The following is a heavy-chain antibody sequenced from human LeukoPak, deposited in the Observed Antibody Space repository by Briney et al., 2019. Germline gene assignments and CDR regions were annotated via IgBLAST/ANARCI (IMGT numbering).Heavy chain of an antibody. CDR1: GGSISSTYY. D-gene: IGHD3-9*01. J-gene: IGHJ4*02. CDR2: IYYSGTT. V-gene: IGHV4-39*01. CDR3: ARHYDILTDPTSD. Sequence: SETLSLTCTVSGGSISSTYYWDWIRQPPGKGLEWIGSIYYSGTTYYNPSLKSRVTISVDTSKNQFSLKLSSVTAADTAVYYCARHYDILTDPTSDWGQGTLVTVSS.